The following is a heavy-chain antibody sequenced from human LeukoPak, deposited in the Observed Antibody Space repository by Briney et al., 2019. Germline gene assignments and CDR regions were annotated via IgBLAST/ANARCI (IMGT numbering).Heavy chain of an antibody. CDR3: ARGAPGGNDYGDY. J-gene: IGHJ4*02. V-gene: IGHV4-59*01. CDR2: IFHGGST. Sequence: SETLSLTCTVSGASISSYYWSWIRQPPGKGLEWIGYIFHGGSTNYNPSLKSRVTISVDTSKNQLSLKLSSVTAADTAVYYCARGAPGGNDYGDYWGQGTLVTVSS. CDR1: GASISSYY.